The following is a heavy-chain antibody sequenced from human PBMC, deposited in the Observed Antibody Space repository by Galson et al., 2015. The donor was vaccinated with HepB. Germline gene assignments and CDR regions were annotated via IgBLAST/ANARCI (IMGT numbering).Heavy chain of an antibody. Sequence: SETLSLTCAVYGGSFSGYYWSWIRQPPWKGLEWIGEINHSGSTNYNPSLKSRVTISVDTSKNQFSLKLSSVTAADTAVYYCARGANSSSWKIFGDFDYWGQGTLVTVSS. CDR3: ARGANSSSWKIFGDFDY. V-gene: IGHV4-34*01. D-gene: IGHD6-13*01. J-gene: IGHJ4*02. CDR2: INHSGST. CDR1: GGSFSGYY.